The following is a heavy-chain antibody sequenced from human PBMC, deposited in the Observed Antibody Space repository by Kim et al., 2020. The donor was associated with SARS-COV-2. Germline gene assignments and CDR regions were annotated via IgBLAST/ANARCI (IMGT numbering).Heavy chain of an antibody. CDR2: IKEDGSED. CDR3: ARLRPIGTSFWYVDL. V-gene: IGHV3-7*01. CDR1: GFIFNNYW. Sequence: GGSLRLSCAASGFIFNNYWMGWVRQAPGKGLEWVANIKEDGSEDYYLGSVMGRFTISRDNAKNSLYLQMNSLTAEDTAVFYCARLRPIGTSFWYVDLWGRGTLVTVSS. J-gene: IGHJ2*01. D-gene: IGHD2-15*01.